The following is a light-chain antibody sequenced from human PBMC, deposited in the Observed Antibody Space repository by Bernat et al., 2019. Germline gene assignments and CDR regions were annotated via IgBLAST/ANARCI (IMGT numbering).Light chain of an antibody. CDR1: QSVSSSY. Sequence: EIVLTQSPGTLSLSPGERATLSCRASQSVSSSYLAWYQQKPGQAPRLLIYGASSRATGIPDRFSGSGSRTAFTLTISRLESEDFAVYYCQQYGSSLYTFGQGTKLEIK. V-gene: IGKV3-20*01. CDR3: QQYGSSLYT. CDR2: GAS. J-gene: IGKJ2*01.